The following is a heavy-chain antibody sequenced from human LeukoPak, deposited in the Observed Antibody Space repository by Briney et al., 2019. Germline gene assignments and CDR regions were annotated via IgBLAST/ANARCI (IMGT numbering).Heavy chain of an antibody. CDR1: GFTFSTYS. J-gene: IGHJ4*02. V-gene: IGHV3-21*01. CDR3: AQNFYDSSGLYFDY. D-gene: IGHD3-22*01. Sequence: GGSLRLSCVASGFTFSTYSMNWVRQAPGKGLEWVSSISSSSNYIYYADSVKGRFTISRDNAKNSLYLQMDSLRAADTAVYYCAQNFYDSSGLYFDYWGQGTLVTVSS. CDR2: ISSSSNYI.